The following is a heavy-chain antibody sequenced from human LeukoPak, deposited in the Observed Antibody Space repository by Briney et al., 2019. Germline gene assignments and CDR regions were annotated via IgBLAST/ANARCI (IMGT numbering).Heavy chain of an antibody. CDR3: ARDAVYSSSWYYGMDV. Sequence: SETLSLTCTVSGGSISSYYWSWIRQPPGKGLEWIGYIYYRGSTNYNPSLKSRVTISVDTSKKQFSLKLSSVTSWDTAGYYCARDAVYSSSWYYGMDVWGQGTKVTVSS. V-gene: IGHV4-59*01. D-gene: IGHD6-13*01. J-gene: IGHJ6*02. CDR2: IYYRGST. CDR1: GGSISSYY.